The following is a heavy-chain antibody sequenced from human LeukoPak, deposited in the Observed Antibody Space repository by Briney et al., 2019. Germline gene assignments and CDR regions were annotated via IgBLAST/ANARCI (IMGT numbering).Heavy chain of an antibody. V-gene: IGHV4-34*01. Sequence: PSETLSLTCAVYGGSFSNYYWSWIRQPPGKGLEWIGEINHSGSTNYNPSLKSRVTISVDTSKNQFSLKLSSVTAADTAVYYCARRLRWQSNWFDPWGQGTLVTVSS. CDR2: INHSGST. CDR1: GGSFSNYY. J-gene: IGHJ5*02. D-gene: IGHD4-23*01. CDR3: ARRLRWQSNWFDP.